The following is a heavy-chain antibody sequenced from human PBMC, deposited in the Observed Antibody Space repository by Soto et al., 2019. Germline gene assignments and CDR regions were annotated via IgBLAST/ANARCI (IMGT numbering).Heavy chain of an antibody. Sequence: SETLSLTCAVYGGSFSGYYWSWIRQPPGKGLEWIGEINHSGSTNYNPSLKSRVTISVDTSKNQFSLKLSSVTAADTAVYYCARSNYWPGVVPAAMKVGWFDPWGQGTLVTVSS. CDR1: GGSFSGYY. J-gene: IGHJ5*02. CDR2: INHSGST. V-gene: IGHV4-34*01. D-gene: IGHD2-2*01. CDR3: ARSNYWPGVVPAAMKVGWFDP.